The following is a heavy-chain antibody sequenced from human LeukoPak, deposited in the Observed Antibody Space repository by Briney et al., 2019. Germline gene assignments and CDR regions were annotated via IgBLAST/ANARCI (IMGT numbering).Heavy chain of an antibody. CDR3: ARVGYSSGWYSDY. V-gene: IGHV4-59*01. Sequence: SETLSLTCTVSGGSISSYYWSWIRQPPGKGLEWIGYIYYSGSTNYNPSLKSRVTISVDTSKNQFSLKLSSVTAADTAVYYCARVGYSSGWYSDYWGQGTLVTVSS. J-gene: IGHJ4*02. D-gene: IGHD6-19*01. CDR1: GGSISSYY. CDR2: IYYSGST.